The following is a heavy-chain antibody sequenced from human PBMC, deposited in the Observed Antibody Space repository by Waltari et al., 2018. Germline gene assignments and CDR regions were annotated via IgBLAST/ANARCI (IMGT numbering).Heavy chain of an antibody. CDR1: GRGCRSYW. CDR3: VGTPHWYYFDY. V-gene: IGHV3-7*01. J-gene: IGHJ4*02. CDR2: IKEDGSAK. D-gene: IGHD2-8*02. Sequence: EVQRVESGGDSVQQGGSLRLSCTACGRGCRSYWMCWVRQAPGKGADLVANIKEDGSAKYYVDSVKGLFTISRDNAKNSLYLQMNNLRVADTALYYCVGTPHWYYFDYWGPGTLVTVSS.